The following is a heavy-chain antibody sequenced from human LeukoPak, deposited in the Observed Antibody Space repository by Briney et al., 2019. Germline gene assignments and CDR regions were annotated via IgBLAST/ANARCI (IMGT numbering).Heavy chain of an antibody. CDR3: ARPHSSGWYGVYDI. V-gene: IGHV4-59*08. CDR1: DGPISSHY. Sequence: SETLSLTCAVSDGPISSHYWSWIRQPPGKGLEWIGHFAYSGTTSYNASLKSRVTISVDTSKNQFSLTLTSVTAADTAVYYCARPHSSGWYGVYDIWGQGTMVTVSS. CDR2: FAYSGTT. J-gene: IGHJ3*02. D-gene: IGHD6-19*01.